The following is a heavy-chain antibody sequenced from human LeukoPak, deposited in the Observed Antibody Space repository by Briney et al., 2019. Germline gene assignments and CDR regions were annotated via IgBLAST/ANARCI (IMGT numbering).Heavy chain of an antibody. CDR1: GGSISSYY. CDR2: IYYSGST. J-gene: IGHJ5*02. CDR3: ARVDCSSTSCYTVGWFDP. V-gene: IGHV4-59*01. D-gene: IGHD2-2*02. Sequence: SETLSLTCTVSGGSISSYYWSWIRQPPGKGLEWIGYIYYSGSTNYNPSLKSRVTISVDTSKNQFSLKLSSVTAADTAAYYCARVDCSSTSCYTVGWFDPWGQGTLVTVSS.